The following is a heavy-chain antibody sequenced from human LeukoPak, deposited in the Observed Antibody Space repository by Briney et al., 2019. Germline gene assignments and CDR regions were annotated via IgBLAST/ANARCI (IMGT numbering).Heavy chain of an antibody. J-gene: IGHJ4*02. Sequence: SSETLSLTCAVYGGSFSGYYWSWIRQPPGKGLEWIGEINHSGSTNYNPSLKSRVTISVDTSKNQFSLKLSSVTAADTAVYYCARHGSVAYYDILTGYGARGYFDYWGQGTLVTVSS. V-gene: IGHV4-34*01. D-gene: IGHD3-9*01. CDR1: GGSFSGYY. CDR3: ARHGSVAYYDILTGYGARGYFDY. CDR2: INHSGST.